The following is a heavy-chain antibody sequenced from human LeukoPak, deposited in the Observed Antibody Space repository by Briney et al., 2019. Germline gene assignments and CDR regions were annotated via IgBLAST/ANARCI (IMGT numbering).Heavy chain of an antibody. CDR1: GGSISSYY. D-gene: IGHD3-22*01. Sequence: PSETLSLTCTVSGGSISSYYWSWIRQPAGKGLEWIGRIYTSGSTNYNPSLKSRVTMSVETSKTQFSLKLSSVSAADTAVYYCARGTDYYDSSGTRGYAFDIWGQGTMVTVSS. CDR2: IYTSGST. V-gene: IGHV4-4*07. CDR3: ARGTDYYDSSGTRGYAFDI. J-gene: IGHJ3*02.